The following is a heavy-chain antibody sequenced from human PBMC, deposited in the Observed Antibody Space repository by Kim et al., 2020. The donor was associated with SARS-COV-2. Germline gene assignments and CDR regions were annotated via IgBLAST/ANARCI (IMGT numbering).Heavy chain of an antibody. V-gene: IGHV4-39*01. D-gene: IGHD6-19*01. Sequence: SETLSLTCTVSGGSISSSSYYWGWIRQPPGKGLEWIGSIYYSGSTYYNPSLKSRVTISVDTSKNQFSLKLSSVTAADTAVYYCATNQWLVDFNWFDPWGQGTLVTVSS. CDR3: ATNQWLVDFNWFDP. CDR2: IYYSGST. CDR1: GGSISSSSYY. J-gene: IGHJ5*02.